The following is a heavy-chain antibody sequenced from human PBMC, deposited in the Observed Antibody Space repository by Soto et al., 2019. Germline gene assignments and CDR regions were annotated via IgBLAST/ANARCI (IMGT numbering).Heavy chain of an antibody. D-gene: IGHD4-17*01. Sequence: EVQLVESGGGLVQPGGSLRLSCAASGVTVSNNYMSWVLQAPGKGLEWVSVIYSGGNTKYADSVKGRFSTSRDSSQNTLYRHMNSLRAEDTAVYYCARNMPVTTLGYWGQGTLVTVSS. V-gene: IGHV3-66*01. J-gene: IGHJ4*02. CDR1: GVTVSNNY. CDR2: IYSGGNT. CDR3: ARNMPVTTLGY.